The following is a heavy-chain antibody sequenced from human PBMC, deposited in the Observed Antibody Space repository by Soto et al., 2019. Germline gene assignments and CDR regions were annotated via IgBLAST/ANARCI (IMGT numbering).Heavy chain of an antibody. CDR2: IIPILGIA. CDR1: GGTFSSYT. CDR3: APPLAVAGTGAFDI. Sequence: QVQLVQSGAEVKKPGSSVKVSCKASGGTFSSYTISWVRQAPGQGLEWMGRIIPILGIANYAQKFQGRVTITADKSTSTAYMELSSLRSEDTAVYYCAPPLAVAGTGAFDIWGQGTMVTVSS. J-gene: IGHJ3*02. D-gene: IGHD6-19*01. V-gene: IGHV1-69*02.